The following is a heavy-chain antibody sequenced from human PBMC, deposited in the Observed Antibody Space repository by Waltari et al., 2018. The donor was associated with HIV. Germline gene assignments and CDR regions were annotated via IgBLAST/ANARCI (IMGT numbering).Heavy chain of an antibody. CDR3: ARAPGYYDILTGYYNPYYFDY. Sequence: QVQLQESGPGLVKPSQTLSLTCTVSGGSISSGSYYWSWIRQPAGKGLEWIGRIYTSGSTNYNPSLKSRVTISVDTSKNQFYLKLSSVTAADTAVYYCARAPGYYDILTGYYNPYYFDYWGQGTLVTVSS. D-gene: IGHD3-9*01. CDR2: IYTSGST. CDR1: GGSISSGSYY. J-gene: IGHJ4*02. V-gene: IGHV4-61*02.